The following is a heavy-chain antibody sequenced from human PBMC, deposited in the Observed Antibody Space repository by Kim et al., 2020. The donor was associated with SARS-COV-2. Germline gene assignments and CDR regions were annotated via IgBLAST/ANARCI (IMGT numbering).Heavy chain of an antibody. V-gene: IGHV1-18*01. CDR3: ARVGSSSRPFDY. J-gene: IGHJ4*02. D-gene: IGHD6-13*01. Sequence: NHAQKLQGRVTMTTDTSTSTAYMELRSLRSDDTAVYYCARVGSSSRPFDYWGQGTLVTVSS.